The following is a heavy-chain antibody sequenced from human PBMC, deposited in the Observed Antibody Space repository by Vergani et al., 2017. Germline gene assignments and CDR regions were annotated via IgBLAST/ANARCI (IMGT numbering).Heavy chain of an antibody. D-gene: IGHD3-9*01. CDR3: AGSLRYVDWLPQLYYFDY. V-gene: IGHV1-69*01. Sequence: QVQLVQSGADVKKPGSSVKVSCKASGGTFSSYAISWVRQAPGQGLEWMGGIIPIFGTANYAQKFQGRVTITADESTSTAYLELSSLRSEDTAVYYCAGSLRYVDWLPQLYYFDYWGQGTLVTVSS. J-gene: IGHJ4*02. CDR2: IIPIFGTA. CDR1: GGTFSSYA.